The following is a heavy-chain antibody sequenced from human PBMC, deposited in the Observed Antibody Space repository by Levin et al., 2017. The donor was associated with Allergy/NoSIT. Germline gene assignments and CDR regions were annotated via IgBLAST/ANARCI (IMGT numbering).Heavy chain of an antibody. J-gene: IGHJ4*02. Sequence: GGSLRLSCAASGFTFSSYWMHWVRQAPGKGLVWVSRINSDGSSTSYAESVKGRFTSSRDNAKNTLYLQMNSLRAEDTAVYYCARPIAVAGYDYWGQGTLVTVSS. CDR3: ARPIAVAGYDY. CDR2: INSDGSST. CDR1: GFTFSSYW. D-gene: IGHD6-19*01. V-gene: IGHV3-74*01.